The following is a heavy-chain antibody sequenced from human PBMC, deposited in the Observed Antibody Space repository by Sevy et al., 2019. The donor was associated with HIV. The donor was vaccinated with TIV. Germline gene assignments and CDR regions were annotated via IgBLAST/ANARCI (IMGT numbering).Heavy chain of an antibody. V-gene: IGHV1-58*01. CDR2: MVVGSGHI. CDR1: GFTFSNRA. CDR3: ATESRGSCTGGSCSVDNGMDV. Sequence: ASVKVSCQASGFTFSNRAVQWVRQARGQRPEWIGWMVVGSGHINYAENFQERVTLTRDMSTNTAYMELTSLRFEDTAVYYCATESRGSCTGGSCSVDNGMDVWGQGTTVTVSS. J-gene: IGHJ6*02. D-gene: IGHD2-15*01.